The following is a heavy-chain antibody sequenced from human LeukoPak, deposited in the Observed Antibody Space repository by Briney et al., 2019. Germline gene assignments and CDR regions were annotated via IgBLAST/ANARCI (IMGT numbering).Heavy chain of an antibody. D-gene: IGHD1-26*01. Sequence: PSETLSLTCTVSGGSISSYYWSWIRQPAGKGLVWIGRIYTSGSTNYNPSLKSRVTISVDTSKDQFSLKLSSVTAADTAVYYCARAHSGSALDYYYYYYYMDVWGKGTTVTVSS. J-gene: IGHJ6*03. V-gene: IGHV4-4*07. CDR1: GGSISSYY. CDR3: ARAHSGSALDYYYYYYYMDV. CDR2: IYTSGST.